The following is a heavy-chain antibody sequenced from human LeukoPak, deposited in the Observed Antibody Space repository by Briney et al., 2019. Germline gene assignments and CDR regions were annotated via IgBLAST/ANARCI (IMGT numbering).Heavy chain of an antibody. V-gene: IGHV3-53*01. J-gene: IGHJ4*02. CDR2: IYSGGST. CDR3: ARTRGYDILTGSKDY. CDR1: GFTFSSYN. Sequence: GGSLRLSCAASGFTFSSYNMNWVRQAPGKGLEWVSVIYSGGSTYYADSVKGRFTISRDNSKNTLYLQMNSLRAEDTAVYYCARTRGYDILTGSKDYWGQGTLVTVSS. D-gene: IGHD3-9*01.